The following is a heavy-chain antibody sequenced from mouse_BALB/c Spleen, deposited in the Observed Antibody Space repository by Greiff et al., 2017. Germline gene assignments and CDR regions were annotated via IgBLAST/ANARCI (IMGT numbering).Heavy chain of an antibody. D-gene: IGHD4-1*01. V-gene: IGHV14-3*02. CDR2: IDPANGNT. J-gene: IGHJ3*01. CDR3: ARERGLGGGFAY. Sequence: VQLQQSGAELVKPGASVKLSCTASGFNIKDTYMHWVKQRPEQGLEWIGRIDPANGNTKYDPKFQGKATITADTSSNTAYLQLSSLTSEDTAVYYCARERGLGGGFAYWGQGTLVTVSA. CDR1: GFNIKDTY.